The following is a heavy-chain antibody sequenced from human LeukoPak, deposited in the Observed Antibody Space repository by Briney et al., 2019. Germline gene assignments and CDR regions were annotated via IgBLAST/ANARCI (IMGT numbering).Heavy chain of an antibody. V-gene: IGHV3-48*01. CDR2: ISPSTTLI. Sequence: GGSLRLSCAASGFTFSSYAMNWVRQAPGTGLEWVSYISPSTTLIYYADSVKGRFTISRDNAKKSLFLQMNSLRAEDTAVYYCASLASEWELPEVDYWGLGTLVTVSS. J-gene: IGHJ4*02. CDR1: GFTFSSYA. CDR3: ASLASEWELPEVDY. D-gene: IGHD1-26*01.